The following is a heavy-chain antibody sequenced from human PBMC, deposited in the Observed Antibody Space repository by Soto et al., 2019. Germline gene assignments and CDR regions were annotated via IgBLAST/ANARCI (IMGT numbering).Heavy chain of an antibody. CDR3: ARDDVLCDGGRCYGVPLDV. CDR1: GFTVSSKY. CDR2: IQSGGPT. V-gene: IGHV3-66*01. Sequence: EVQLVESGGGLVQPGGSLRLSCAASGFTVSSKYMSWVRQAPGKGLEWVSLIQSGGPTYYADSVKCRLTISRDTSENTVHLQMDSLRAEDTAVYYCARDDVLCDGGRCYGVPLDVCGKGTTVTVSS. J-gene: IGHJ6*04. D-gene: IGHD2-15*01.